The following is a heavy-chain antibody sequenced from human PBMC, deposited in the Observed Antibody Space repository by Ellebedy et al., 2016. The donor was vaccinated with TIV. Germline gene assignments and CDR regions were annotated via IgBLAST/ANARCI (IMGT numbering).Heavy chain of an antibody. CDR2: IDPSDSCT. D-gene: IGHD1-26*01. J-gene: IGHJ3*02. CDR1: GYSFTTYY. Sequence: KVSCKASGYSFTTYYITWVRQIRGQGLAWMGMIDPSDSCTTYRPSFQGSVTISADKSTRTAYLQWSSLKASDTAMYCCARHPIYSGSRTAAFDIWGQGTRITVTS. V-gene: IGHV5-51*01. CDR3: ARHPIYSGSRTAAFDI.